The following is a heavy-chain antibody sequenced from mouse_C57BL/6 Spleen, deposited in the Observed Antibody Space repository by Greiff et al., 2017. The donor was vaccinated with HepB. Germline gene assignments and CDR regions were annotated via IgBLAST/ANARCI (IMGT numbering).Heavy chain of an antibody. D-gene: IGHD2-3*01. J-gene: IGHJ1*03. CDR2: ISYDGSN. Sequence: EVQLQESGPGLVKPSQSLSLTCSVTGYSITSGYYWNWIRQFPGNKLEWMGYISYDGSNNYNPSLKNRISITRDTSKNQFFLKLNSVTTEDTATYYCARNEYGYDGYYPSYWYFDVWGTGTTVTVSS. V-gene: IGHV3-6*01. CDR3: ARNEYGYDGYYPSYWYFDV. CDR1: GYSITSGYY.